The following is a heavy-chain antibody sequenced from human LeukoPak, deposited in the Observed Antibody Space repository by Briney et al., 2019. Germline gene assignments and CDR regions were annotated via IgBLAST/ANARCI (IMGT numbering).Heavy chain of an antibody. J-gene: IGHJ4*02. D-gene: IGHD3-3*01. CDR3: ARIDTGSDFWSGYPLN. V-gene: IGHV1-69*05. Sequence: SVKVSCKASGGTFSSYAISWVRQAPGQGLEWMGGIIHIFGTANYAQKFQGRVTITTDESPSTAYMELSSLRSEDTAVYYCARIDTGSDFWSGYPLNWGQGTLVTVSS. CDR1: GGTFSSYA. CDR2: IIHIFGTA.